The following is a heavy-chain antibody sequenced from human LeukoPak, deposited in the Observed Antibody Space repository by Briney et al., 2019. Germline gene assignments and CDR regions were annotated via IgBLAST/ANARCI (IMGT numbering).Heavy chain of an antibody. J-gene: IGHJ4*02. CDR2: INTNTGNP. D-gene: IGHD4-17*01. CDR1: GGTFSSYA. CDR3: AREVPTTVTTLDY. V-gene: IGHV7-4-1*02. Sequence: ASVKVSCKASGGTFSSYAISWVRQAPGQGLEWMGWINTNTGNPTYAQGFTGRFVFSLDTSVSTAYLQISSLKAEDTAVYYCAREVPTTVTTLDYWGQGTLVTVSS.